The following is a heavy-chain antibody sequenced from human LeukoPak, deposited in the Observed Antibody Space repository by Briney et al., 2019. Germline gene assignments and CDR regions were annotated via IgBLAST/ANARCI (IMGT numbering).Heavy chain of an antibody. CDR3: AKDATREYVTYCSGGSCYSRKNWFDP. CDR2: ISGSGGST. CDR1: GFTFSSYA. J-gene: IGHJ5*02. V-gene: IGHV3-23*01. Sequence: PGGSLRLSCAASGFTFSSYAMSWVRQAPGKGLEWVSAISGSGGSTYYADSVKGRFTISRDNSKNTLYLQMNSLRAEDTAVYYCAKDATREYVTYCSGGSCYSRKNWFDPWGQGTLVTVSS. D-gene: IGHD2-15*01.